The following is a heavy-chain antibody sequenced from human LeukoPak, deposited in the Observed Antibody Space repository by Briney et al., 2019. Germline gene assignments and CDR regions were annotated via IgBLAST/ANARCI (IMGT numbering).Heavy chain of an antibody. D-gene: IGHD2-2*01. CDR3: ARPDCSTTSCNFDY. CDR2: IYYDGST. CDR1: GGSISSSSYY. Sequence: SETLSLTCTVSGGSISSSSYYWGWIRQPPGKGLEWIGIIYYDGSTYYNPSLKSRVTISVDTSKNQFSLKLSSVTAADTAVYYCARPDCSTTSCNFDYWGQGTLVTVSS. V-gene: IGHV4-39*01. J-gene: IGHJ4*02.